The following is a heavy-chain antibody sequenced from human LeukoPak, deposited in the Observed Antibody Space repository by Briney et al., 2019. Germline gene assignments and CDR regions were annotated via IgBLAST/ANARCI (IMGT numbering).Heavy chain of an antibody. J-gene: IGHJ4*02. D-gene: IGHD3-10*01. CDR1: GGTFSSYA. CDR2: ISAYNGNT. CDR3: ARAGGYGEALDY. V-gene: IGHV1-18*01. Sequence: ASVKVSCKASGGTFSSYAISWVRQAPGQGLEWMGWISAYNGNTNYAQKLQGRVTMTTDTSTSTAYMELRSLRSDDTAVYYCARAGGYGEALDYWGQGTLVTVSS.